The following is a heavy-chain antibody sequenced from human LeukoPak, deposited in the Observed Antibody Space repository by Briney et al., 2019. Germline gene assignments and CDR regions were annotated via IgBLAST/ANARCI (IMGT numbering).Heavy chain of an antibody. D-gene: IGHD2-2*01. V-gene: IGHV4-34*01. J-gene: IGHJ4*02. CDR2: IHPSGIT. Sequence: SETLSLTCAVYDGSSGYYWSWIRQPPGKGLEWIGEIHPSGITSFNPSLKSRASISADTSKNQFSLKLTSVTAADTALYCCSRGRDQSKTGDYWGQGTLVTVSS. CDR3: SRGRDQSKTGDY. CDR1: DGSSGYY.